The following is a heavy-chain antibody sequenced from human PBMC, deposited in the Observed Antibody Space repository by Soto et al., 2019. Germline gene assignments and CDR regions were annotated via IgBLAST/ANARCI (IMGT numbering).Heavy chain of an antibody. Sequence: ASLKVSCRASGYTFTSYAMHWVRQAPGQRLEWMGWINAGNGNTKYSQKFQGRVTITRDTSASTAYMELSSLRSEDTAVYYCARDGGIKYFDYWGQGTLVTVSS. J-gene: IGHJ4*02. CDR3: ARDGGIKYFDY. CDR1: GYTFTSYA. CDR2: INAGNGNT. D-gene: IGHD3-16*01. V-gene: IGHV1-3*01.